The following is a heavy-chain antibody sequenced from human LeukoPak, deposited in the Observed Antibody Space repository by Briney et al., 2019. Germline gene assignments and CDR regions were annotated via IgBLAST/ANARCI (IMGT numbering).Heavy chain of an antibody. V-gene: IGHV1-2*02. CDR2: INPNSGGT. Sequence: ASVKVSCKASGYTFTSYGISWVRQAPGQGLEWMGWINPNSGGTNYAQKFQGRVTMTRDTSISTAYMELSRLRSDDTAVYYCASAAYYYDSSGIGVAFDIWGQGTMVTVSS. D-gene: IGHD3-22*01. CDR1: GYTFTSYG. CDR3: ASAAYYYDSSGIGVAFDI. J-gene: IGHJ3*02.